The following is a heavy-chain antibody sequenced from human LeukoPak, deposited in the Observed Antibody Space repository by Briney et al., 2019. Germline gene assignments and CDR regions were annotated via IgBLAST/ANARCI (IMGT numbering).Heavy chain of an antibody. CDR3: ARGGYCSSTSCYGGWFDP. V-gene: IGHV1-8*03. CDR2: MNPNSGNT. CDR1: GYTFTSYD. Sequence: ASVKVSCKASGYTFTSYDINWIRQATGQGIEWMGWMNPNSGNTGYAQKFQGRVTITRNTSISTAYMELSSLRSEDTAVYYCARGGYCSSTSCYGGWFDPWGQGTLVTVSS. J-gene: IGHJ5*02. D-gene: IGHD2-2*01.